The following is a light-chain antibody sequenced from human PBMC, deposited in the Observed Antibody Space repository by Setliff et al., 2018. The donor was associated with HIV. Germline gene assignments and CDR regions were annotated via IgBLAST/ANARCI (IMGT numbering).Light chain of an antibody. J-gene: IGLJ1*01. CDR3: SSYTSGSTRV. CDR2: EVN. Sequence: QSVLTQPASVSGPPGQSITISCTGTSSDIGGYNYVSWYQQHPGRAPKLIIYEVNIRPSGVSNRFAGFKFDNTASLSISGLQAEDEADYYCSSYTSGSTRVFGAGTKVTVL. V-gene: IGLV2-14*01. CDR1: SSDIGGYNY.